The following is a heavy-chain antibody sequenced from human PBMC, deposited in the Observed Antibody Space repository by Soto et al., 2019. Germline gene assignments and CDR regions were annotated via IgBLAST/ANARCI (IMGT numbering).Heavy chain of an antibody. J-gene: IGHJ4*02. Sequence: ASVKVSCKASGYTFTGFYMHWVRQAPGQGLEWMGWINPNNGGTNSVQKFQDRVTMTRDTSITTAYMALSVLRSDDTAVYYCARDPGPYGDYSYWGQGTLVTVSS. D-gene: IGHD4-17*01. CDR2: INPNNGGT. CDR3: ARDPGPYGDYSY. CDR1: GYTFTGFY. V-gene: IGHV1-2*02.